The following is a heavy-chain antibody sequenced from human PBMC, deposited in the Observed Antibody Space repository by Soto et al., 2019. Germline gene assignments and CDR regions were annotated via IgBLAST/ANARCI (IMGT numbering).Heavy chain of an antibody. J-gene: IGHJ4*02. CDR1: VGTFSSYA. Sequence: SVNVSCKASVGTFSSYAISWVRQAPGQGLEWMGGIIPIFGTANYAQKFQGRVTITADESTSTAYMELSSLRSEDTAVYYCARENHIGYLTTGHFDYWGQGTLVTVSS. D-gene: IGHD4-17*01. CDR2: IIPIFGTA. V-gene: IGHV1-69*13. CDR3: ARENHIGYLTTGHFDY.